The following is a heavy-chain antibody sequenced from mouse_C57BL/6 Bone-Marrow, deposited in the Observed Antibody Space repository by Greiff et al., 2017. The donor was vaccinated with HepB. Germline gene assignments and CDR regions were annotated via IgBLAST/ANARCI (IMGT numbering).Heavy chain of an antibody. CDR2: ISNGGGST. Sequence: EVKVEESGGGLVQPGGSLKLSCAASGFTFSDYYMYWVRQTPEKRLEWVAYISNGGGSTYYPDTVKGRFTISRDNAKNTLYLQMSRLKSEDTAMYYCASLNWDAMDYCGQGTSVTVSS. V-gene: IGHV5-12*01. D-gene: IGHD4-1*02. CDR1: GFTFSDYY. J-gene: IGHJ4*01. CDR3: ASLNWDAMDY.